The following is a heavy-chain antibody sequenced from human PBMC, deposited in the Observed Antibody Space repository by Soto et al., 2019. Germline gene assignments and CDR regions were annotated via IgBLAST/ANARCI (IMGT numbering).Heavy chain of an antibody. CDR1: GASIAGYY. Sequence: QVQLQESGPGLLKPSETLSLTCTISGASIAGYYWSWIRQSPGKGLEWIGYVYSSGSTNYNPSLQSRVAMSIDTSKRQSSLKLTSVTAADTALYYCARHWWSSGPYLVFDSWGQGTLVTVSS. D-gene: IGHD6-19*01. J-gene: IGHJ4*02. CDR3: ARHWWSSGPYLVFDS. V-gene: IGHV4-59*08. CDR2: VYSSGST.